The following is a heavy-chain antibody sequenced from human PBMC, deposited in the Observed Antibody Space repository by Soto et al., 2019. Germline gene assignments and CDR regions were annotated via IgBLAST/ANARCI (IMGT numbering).Heavy chain of an antibody. Sequence: EVQLLESGGGLVQPGGSLRLSCTASGFTFSSSAMNWVRQAPGQGLEWVASVSENGGSRGGTYYADSVKGRFTISRDNSKNTLYRQMDSLRGADTAVYYCASAKAVVIAALGIWGQGTMVTVSS. CDR2: VSENGGSRGGT. J-gene: IGHJ3*02. D-gene: IGHD2-21*01. CDR3: ASAKAVVIAALGI. CDR1: GFTFSSSA. V-gene: IGHV3-23*01.